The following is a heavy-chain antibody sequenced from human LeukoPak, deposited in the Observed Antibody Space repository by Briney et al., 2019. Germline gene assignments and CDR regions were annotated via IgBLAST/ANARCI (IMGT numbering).Heavy chain of an antibody. V-gene: IGHV4-4*07. J-gene: IGHJ4*02. CDR3: ARDLYYYDGSGYSDQYYFDY. CDR2: IYTSGST. Sequence: PSETLSLTCTVSGGSISSYYWSWIRQPAGKGLEWIGRIYTSGSTNYNPSLKSRVTMSVDTSKNQFSLKLSSVTAADTAVYYCARDLYYYDGSGYSDQYYFDYWGQGTLVTVSS. CDR1: GGSISSYY. D-gene: IGHD3-22*01.